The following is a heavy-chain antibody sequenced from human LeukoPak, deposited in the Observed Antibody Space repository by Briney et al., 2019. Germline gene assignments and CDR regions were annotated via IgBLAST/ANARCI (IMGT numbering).Heavy chain of an antibody. Sequence: ASVKVSCKASGYTFTSYGISWERQAPGQGLEWMGWISAYNGNTNYAQKLQGRVTMTTDTSTSTAYMELRSLRSDDTAVYYCARDLRTIAVAGYNWFDPWGQGTLVTVSS. D-gene: IGHD6-19*01. V-gene: IGHV1-18*04. CDR2: ISAYNGNT. J-gene: IGHJ5*02. CDR1: GYTFTSYG. CDR3: ARDLRTIAVAGYNWFDP.